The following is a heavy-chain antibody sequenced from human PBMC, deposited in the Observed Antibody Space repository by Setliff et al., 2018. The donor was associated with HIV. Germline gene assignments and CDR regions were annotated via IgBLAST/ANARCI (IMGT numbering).Heavy chain of an antibody. CDR2: VHHDGST. V-gene: IGHV4-38-2*01. CDR1: DYSVLNDNY. Sequence: LSLTCAVSDYSVLNDNYWGWIRQSPGKGLEWIGSVHHDGSTYYNPSPESRVTTTIDTSKNQLSLTLTSVTAADTAIYYCAKRASYSFQIWGRGTMVTVSS. CDR3: AKRASYSFQI. J-gene: IGHJ3*02. D-gene: IGHD2-21*01.